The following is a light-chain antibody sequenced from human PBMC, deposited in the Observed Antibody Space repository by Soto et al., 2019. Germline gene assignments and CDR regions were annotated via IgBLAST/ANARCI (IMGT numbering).Light chain of an antibody. CDR1: SSDIGAYNF. J-gene: IGLJ3*02. Sequence: QSALTQPASVSGSPGQSITISCTGTSSDIGAYNFVSWFQHHPGKAPKLMIYEVSNRPSGVSHRFSGSKSDNTASLTISGLQAEDEADYYCTSFTSSNTWVFGGGTKLTVL. CDR3: TSFTSSNTWV. V-gene: IGLV2-14*01. CDR2: EVS.